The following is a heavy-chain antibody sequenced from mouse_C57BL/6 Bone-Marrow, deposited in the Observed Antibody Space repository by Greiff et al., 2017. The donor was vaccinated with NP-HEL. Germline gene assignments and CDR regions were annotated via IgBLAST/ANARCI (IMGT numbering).Heavy chain of an antibody. CDR1: GFSLTSYG. V-gene: IGHV2-2*01. D-gene: IGHD1-1*01. CDR2: IWSGGST. J-gene: IGHJ2*01. Sequence: VNLVESGPGLVQPSQSLSITCTVSGFSLTSYGVHWVRQSPGKGLEWLGVIWSGGSTDYNAAFISRLSISKDNSKSQVFFKMNSLQADDTAIYYCARNFGYYGSPLYFDYWGQGTTLTVSS. CDR3: ARNFGYYGSPLYFDY.